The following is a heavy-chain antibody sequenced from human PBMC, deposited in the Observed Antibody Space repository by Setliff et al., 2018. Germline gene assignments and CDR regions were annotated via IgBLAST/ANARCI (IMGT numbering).Heavy chain of an antibody. CDR3: ARLGQWRVLGFFDY. J-gene: IGHJ4*02. CDR1: GGSISDNNW. Sequence: PSETLSLTCAVSGGSISDNNWWSWVRQPPGKGLEWIGEIYHSGSANYNPSLNSRGTISVDTSRDQFSLRLSSVTAADTAVYYCARLGQWRVLGFFDYWGQGALVTSPQ. CDR2: IYHSGSA. V-gene: IGHV4-4*02. D-gene: IGHD6-19*01.